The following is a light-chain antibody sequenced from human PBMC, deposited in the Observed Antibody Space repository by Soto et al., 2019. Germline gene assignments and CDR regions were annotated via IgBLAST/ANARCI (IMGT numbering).Light chain of an antibody. Sequence: EIVMTQSPATLSVSPGERATLSCRASQSVSTNLAWYQQKPGQAPRLLIYNAXXXXXXXXXXXSGSGSGTXXXLTIRSLQSEDFAFYYCQQCNNWPRTFGQGTTV. V-gene: IGKV3-15*01. CDR3: QQCNNWPRT. J-gene: IGKJ1*01. CDR1: QSVSTN. CDR2: NAX.